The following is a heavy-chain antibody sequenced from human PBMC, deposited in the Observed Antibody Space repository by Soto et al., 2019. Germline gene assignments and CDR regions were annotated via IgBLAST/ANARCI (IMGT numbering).Heavy chain of an antibody. CDR1: GGSISSYY. D-gene: IGHD6-13*01. Sequence: QVQLQESGPGLVKPSETLSLTCTVSGGSISSYYWSWIRQPPGKGLEWIGYIYYSGSTNYNPSLKSRVTISVDTSKNQFSLKLISVTAADTAVYYCARHTPYSSSWYLGDAFDIWGQGTMVTVSS. J-gene: IGHJ3*02. CDR2: IYYSGST. V-gene: IGHV4-59*08. CDR3: ARHTPYSSSWYLGDAFDI.